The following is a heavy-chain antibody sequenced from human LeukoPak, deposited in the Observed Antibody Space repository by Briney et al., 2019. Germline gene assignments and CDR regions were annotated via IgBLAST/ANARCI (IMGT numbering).Heavy chain of an antibody. Sequence: GASVKVSCKASGFTFTSSAMQWVRQARGQRLEWIGWIVVGSGNTNYAQKFQGRVTMIRNTSISTAYMELSSLRSEDTAVYYCARKPKKQYSSSWYAYYYYYMDVWGKGTTVTISS. V-gene: IGHV1-58*02. CDR1: GFTFTSSA. J-gene: IGHJ6*03. D-gene: IGHD6-13*01. CDR2: IVVGSGNT. CDR3: ARKPKKQYSSSWYAYYYYYMDV.